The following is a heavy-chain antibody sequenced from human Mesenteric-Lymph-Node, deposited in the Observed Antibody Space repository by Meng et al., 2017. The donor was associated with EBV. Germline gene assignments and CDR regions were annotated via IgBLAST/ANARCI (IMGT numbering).Heavy chain of an antibody. V-gene: IGHV2-5*02. CDR1: GFSLSTSGVG. CDR3: AHRTSNCFDP. Sequence: QLTVKESGPTLVKPTQTLTLTCTFAGFSLSTSGVGVGWIRQPPGKALEWLALIYWDDDKRYSPSLKTRLTITKDTSENQVVLTMTNMDPVDAATYYCAHRTSNCFDPWGQGTLVTVSS. CDR2: IYWDDDK. J-gene: IGHJ5*02.